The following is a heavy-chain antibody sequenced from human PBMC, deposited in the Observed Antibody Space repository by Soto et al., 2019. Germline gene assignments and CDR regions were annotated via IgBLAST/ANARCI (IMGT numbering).Heavy chain of an antibody. CDR2: IYYSGST. D-gene: IGHD4-17*01. CDR3: AQKVGDYGDYWYFDL. J-gene: IGHJ2*01. V-gene: IGHV4-39*01. Sequence: PSETLSLTYTVSGGSISSSSYYWGWIRQPPGKGLEWIGSIYYSGSTYYNPSLKSRVTISVDTSKNQFSLKLSSVTAADTAVYYCAQKVGDYGDYWYFDLWGRGTLVTVSS. CDR1: GGSISSSSYY.